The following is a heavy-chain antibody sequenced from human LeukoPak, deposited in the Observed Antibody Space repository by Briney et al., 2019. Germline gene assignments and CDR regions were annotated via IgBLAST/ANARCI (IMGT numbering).Heavy chain of an antibody. D-gene: IGHD3/OR15-3a*01. CDR2: IYYSGST. V-gene: IGHV4-31*03. Sequence: SQTLSLTCTVSGGSISSGGYYWSWIRQHPGKGLEWIGYIYYSGSTYYNPSLKSRVTISVDTSKNLFSLKLSSVTAADTAVYYCARENVILAYGMDVWGQGTTVTVSS. CDR1: GGSISSGGYY. CDR3: ARENVILAYGMDV. J-gene: IGHJ6*02.